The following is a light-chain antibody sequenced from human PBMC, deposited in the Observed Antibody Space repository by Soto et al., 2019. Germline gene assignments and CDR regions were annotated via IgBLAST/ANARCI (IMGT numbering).Light chain of an antibody. CDR3: QQYSTYPPRT. J-gene: IGKJ1*01. Sequence: DIQMTQSPSTLSASVGDRVTITCRASQSISSWLAWYQQKPGKAPKLLIYKASSLESGVPSRFSGSGSGTEFTLTISSLQPDDFATYYCQQYSTYPPRTFGQGTKVDIK. CDR2: KAS. CDR1: QSISSW. V-gene: IGKV1-5*03.